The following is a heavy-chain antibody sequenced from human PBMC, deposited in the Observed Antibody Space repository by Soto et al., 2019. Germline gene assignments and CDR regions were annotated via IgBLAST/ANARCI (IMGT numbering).Heavy chain of an antibody. D-gene: IGHD3-16*01. Sequence: QVQLQESGPGLVMPSGTLSLTCAVAGASIGSADWWNWVRQPPGKGLEWIGEIYHGGTTIYNPSLESPRAISVDESKNHFSPKLTSVTAAATAVYYCARDFKAPNDAWAFDYWGQGTLVTVSS. V-gene: IGHV4-4*02. CDR1: GASIGSADW. CDR2: IYHGGTT. J-gene: IGHJ4*02. CDR3: ARDFKAPNDAWAFDY.